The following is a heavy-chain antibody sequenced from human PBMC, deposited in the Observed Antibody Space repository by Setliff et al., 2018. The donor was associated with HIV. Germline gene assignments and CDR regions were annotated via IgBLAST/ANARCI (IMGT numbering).Heavy chain of an antibody. Sequence: GGSLRLSCAASGFTFSNAWMSWVRQAPGKGLEWVGRIKSKADGGTTDHAAPVKGRFTFSRDDSKNTVYVQMNSLKTEDTAVYYCSTDPGIQLWPAGYYYGMDVWGQGTTVTVSS. D-gene: IGHD5-18*01. CDR3: STDPGIQLWPAGYYYGMDV. CDR1: GFTFSNAW. J-gene: IGHJ6*02. CDR2: IKSKADGGTT. V-gene: IGHV3-15*01.